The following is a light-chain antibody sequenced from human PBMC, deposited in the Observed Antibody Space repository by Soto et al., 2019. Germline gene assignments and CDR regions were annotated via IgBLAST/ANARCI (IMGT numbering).Light chain of an antibody. V-gene: IGLV2-23*01. CDR2: EGS. CDR3: CSYAGSSSYV. J-gene: IGLJ1*01. Sequence: LTQPASVSGSPGQSITISCTGTSSDVGSYNLVSWYQQHPGKAPKLMIYEGSKRPSGVSNRFSGSKSGNTASLTISGLQAEDEADYYCCSYAGSSSYVFGTGTKVTVL. CDR1: SSDVGSYNL.